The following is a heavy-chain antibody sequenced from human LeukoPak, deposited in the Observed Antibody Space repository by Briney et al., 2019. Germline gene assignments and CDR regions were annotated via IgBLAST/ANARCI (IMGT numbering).Heavy chain of an antibody. D-gene: IGHD1-26*01. V-gene: IGHV4-39*01. Sequence: GSLRLSCAASGFTFSSYWMHWVRQAPGKGLEWIGTIHYSGNTYYNPSLKSRVTISVDTSKNQFSLKLSSVTAADTAVYFCARHTRSGSYFDYWGQGTLVTVSS. CDR3: ARHTRSGSYFDY. CDR2: IHYSGNT. J-gene: IGHJ4*02. CDR1: GFTFSSYW.